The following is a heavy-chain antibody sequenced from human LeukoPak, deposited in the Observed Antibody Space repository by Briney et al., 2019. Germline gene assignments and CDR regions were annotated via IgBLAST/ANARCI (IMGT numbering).Heavy chain of an antibody. CDR3: ARGLYDYVWGSYRYTYPYFDY. CDR2: VNPNSGGT. V-gene: IGHV1-2*06. D-gene: IGHD3-16*02. J-gene: IGHJ4*02. Sequence: ASVKVSCKASGYTVTGYYMHWVRQAPGQGLEWMGRVNPNSGGTNYAQKFQGRVTMTRDTSISTAYMELSRLRSDDTAVYYCARGLYDYVWGSYRYTYPYFDYWGQGTLVTVSS. CDR1: GYTVTGYY.